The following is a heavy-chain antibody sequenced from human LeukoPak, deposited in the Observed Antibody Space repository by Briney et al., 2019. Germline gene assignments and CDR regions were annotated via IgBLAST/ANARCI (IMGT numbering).Heavy chain of an antibody. D-gene: IGHD3-10*01. Sequence: SETLSLTCTVSGGSISSYYWSWIRQPPGKGLEWIGYIYYSGSTNYDPSLKSRVTMSVDTSKNQFSLKLRSVTAADTAVFYCARVWDFYVSGSFYNAAFDIWGQGTMVTVSS. V-gene: IGHV4-59*01. CDR2: IYYSGST. J-gene: IGHJ3*02. CDR3: ARVWDFYVSGSFYNAAFDI. CDR1: GGSISSYY.